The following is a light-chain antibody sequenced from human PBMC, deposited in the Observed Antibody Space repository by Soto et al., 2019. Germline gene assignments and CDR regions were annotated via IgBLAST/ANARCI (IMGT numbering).Light chain of an antibody. CDR3: QQYSDWPLT. J-gene: IGKJ3*01. CDR2: DAS. V-gene: IGKV3-15*01. CDR1: QSVRSN. Sequence: EIVMTQSPATLSVSPGERATLSCRASQSVRSNYLAWYQQKPGQAPRLLIYDASTRATGIPARFSGSVSGTEFTLTISCLQSEDLAVYFCQQYSDWPLTFGPGTKVDI.